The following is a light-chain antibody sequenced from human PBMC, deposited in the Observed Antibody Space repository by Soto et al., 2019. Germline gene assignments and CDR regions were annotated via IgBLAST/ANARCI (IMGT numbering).Light chain of an antibody. CDR1: SSNIGSST. CDR2: SSD. CDR3: AAWDGSLNDYV. J-gene: IGLJ1*01. V-gene: IGLV1-44*01. Sequence: VLTQPPSASGTPGQRVTISCSGSSSNIGSSTVNWYQQVPGTAPNLLIHSSDQRPSGVPGRFSGSKSGTSASLAITGLQSDDEADYYCAAWDGSLNDYVFGTGTKVTVL.